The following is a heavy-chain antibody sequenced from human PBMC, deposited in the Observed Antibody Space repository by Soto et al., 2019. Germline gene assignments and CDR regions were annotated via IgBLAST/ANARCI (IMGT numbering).Heavy chain of an antibody. J-gene: IGHJ6*02. D-gene: IGHD1-26*01. Sequence: EVQLLESGGGLVQPGGSLRLSCAAAGFTFSSYAMSWVRQAPGKGLEWVASISESGGTTDYGDSVKGRLTISRDNSKNMLYLQMNSLRAEDTALYYCEKAYKYSGSHDVPDVMDVWGQGTMVAVSS. CDR2: ISESGGTT. V-gene: IGHV3-23*01. CDR3: EKAYKYSGSHDVPDVMDV. CDR1: GFTFSSYA.